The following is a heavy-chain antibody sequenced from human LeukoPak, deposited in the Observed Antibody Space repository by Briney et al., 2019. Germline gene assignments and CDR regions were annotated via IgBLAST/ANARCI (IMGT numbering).Heavy chain of an antibody. V-gene: IGHV3-23*01. CDR2: ISGSGGST. Sequence: PGGSLRLSCAASGFTFSSYAMSWVRQAPGKGLEWVSAISGSGGSTYYADSVKGRFTISRDNSKNTLYLQMNSLRAEDTAVYYCALEVDEIAAADHFGDYWGQGTLVTVSS. D-gene: IGHD6-13*01. CDR3: ALEVDEIAAADHFGDY. CDR1: GFTFSSYA. J-gene: IGHJ4*02.